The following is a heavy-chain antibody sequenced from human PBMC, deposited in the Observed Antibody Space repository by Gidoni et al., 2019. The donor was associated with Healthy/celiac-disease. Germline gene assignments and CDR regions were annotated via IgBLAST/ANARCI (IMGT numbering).Heavy chain of an antibody. CDR2: IYYSGST. Sequence: QLQLQESGPGLVKPSETLSLTCTVSGGSISSSSYSWGWIRQPPGKGLEWIGSIYYSGSTYYNPSLKSRVTISVDTSKNQFSLKLSSVTAADTAVYYCARLVIVVVLSSTEENFDYWGQGTLVTVSS. CDR3: ARLVIVVVLSSTEENFDY. CDR1: GGSISSSSYS. D-gene: IGHD2-15*01. V-gene: IGHV4-39*01. J-gene: IGHJ4*02.